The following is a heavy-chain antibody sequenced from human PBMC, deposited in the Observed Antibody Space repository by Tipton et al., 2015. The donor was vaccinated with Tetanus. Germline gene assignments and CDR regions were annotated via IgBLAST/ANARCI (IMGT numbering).Heavy chain of an antibody. CDR1: GFTVSSNY. Sequence: SLRLSCAASGFTVSSNYLSWVRQAPGKGLEWVSVIFSGGSTYYADSVKGRFTISRDNSKNTLYLQMNSLRAEDTAVYYCARGQAAGFTVGYYYYYYGMDVWGQGTTVTVSS. CDR3: ARGQAAGFTVGYYYYYYGMDV. J-gene: IGHJ6*02. D-gene: IGHD6-13*01. CDR2: IFSGGST. V-gene: IGHV3-66*01.